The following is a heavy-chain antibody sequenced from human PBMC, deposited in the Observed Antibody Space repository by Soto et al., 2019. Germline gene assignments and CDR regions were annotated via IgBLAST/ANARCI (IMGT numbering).Heavy chain of an antibody. CDR1: GFTFNSSA. D-gene: IGHD6-19*01. V-gene: IGHV3-23*01. Sequence: EVQLLEAGGGLVQPGGSLRLSCAASGFTFNSSAMSWVRQAPGKGLEWLSTTSGGAGSTYYADSVKGRFTISRDNSKNTLYLQMNSLRADDTAVYYCAKGRYRIGWYDPYFDYWGQGTLVTVSS. CDR3: AKGRYRIGWYDPYFDY. J-gene: IGHJ4*02. CDR2: TSGGAGST.